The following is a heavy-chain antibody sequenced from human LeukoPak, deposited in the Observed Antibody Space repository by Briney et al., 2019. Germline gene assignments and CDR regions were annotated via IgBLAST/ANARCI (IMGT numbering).Heavy chain of an antibody. CDR3: AREGRYCSGDCSFWRSSPTFDY. J-gene: IGHJ4*02. CDR1: GFTFSSYS. CDR2: ISSSSSYI. D-gene: IGHD2-21*02. Sequence: GGSLRLSCAASGFTFSSYSMNWVRQAPGKGLEWVSSISSSSSYIYYADSVKGRFTISRDNAKNSLYLQMNSLRAEDTAVYYCAREGRYCSGDCSFWRSSPTFDYWGQGTLVTVSS. V-gene: IGHV3-21*01.